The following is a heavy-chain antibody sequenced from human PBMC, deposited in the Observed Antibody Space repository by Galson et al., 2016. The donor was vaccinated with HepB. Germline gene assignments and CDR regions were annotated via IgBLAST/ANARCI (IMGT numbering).Heavy chain of an antibody. J-gene: IGHJ4*02. CDR1: GDSVSSNSAA. V-gene: IGHV6-1*01. CDR2: TYYRSNWIN. Sequence: CAISGDSVSSNSAAWNWIRQSPSRGLEWLGRTYYRSNWINEYAVSVKGRITIKSDTSKNQLSLQLNSVTPEDTAVYYCARGAYSSQRFDFWGQGTLVTVSS. CDR3: ARGAYSSQRFDF. D-gene: IGHD5-18*01.